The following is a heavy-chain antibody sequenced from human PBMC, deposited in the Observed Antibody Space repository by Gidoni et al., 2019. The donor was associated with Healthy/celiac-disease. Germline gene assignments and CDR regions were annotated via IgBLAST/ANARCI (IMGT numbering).Heavy chain of an antibody. CDR1: GFTFSSYA. V-gene: IGHV3-23*01. Sequence: EVQLLESGGGLVQPGGSLRLSCAASGFTFSSYAMSWVRQAPGKGLEWVSAISGSGGSTYYADSVKGRFTISRDNSKNTLYLQMNSLRAEDTAVYYCAVQWELPTSYFDYWGQGTLVTVSS. CDR3: AVQWELPTSYFDY. CDR2: ISGSGGST. D-gene: IGHD1-26*01. J-gene: IGHJ4*02.